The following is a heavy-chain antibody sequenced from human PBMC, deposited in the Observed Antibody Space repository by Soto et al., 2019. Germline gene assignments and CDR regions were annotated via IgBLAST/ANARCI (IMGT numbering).Heavy chain of an antibody. CDR3: VRGCGRISCPYYLDV. V-gene: IGHV3-7*01. D-gene: IGHD2-2*01. J-gene: IGHJ6*03. CDR2: IRQDGYEK. Sequence: GGSLRLSCEASGFTFTTYWMSWVRQAPGKGLEWVATIRQDGYEKHYVDSVRGRFTISRDNAESSLYLQMSSLRAEDTALYYCVRGCGRISCPYYLDVWGKATTVTVSS. CDR1: GFTFTTYW.